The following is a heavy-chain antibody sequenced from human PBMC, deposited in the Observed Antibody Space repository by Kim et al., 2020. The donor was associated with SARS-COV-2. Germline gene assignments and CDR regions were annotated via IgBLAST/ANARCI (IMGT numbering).Heavy chain of an antibody. CDR3: ARLDTVTSAFDI. V-gene: IGHV5-51*01. Sequence: RYSPSFQGQVTSSADKSISTAYLQWSSLKASDTAMYYCARLDTVTSAFDIWGQGTMVTVSS. D-gene: IGHD4-17*01. J-gene: IGHJ3*02.